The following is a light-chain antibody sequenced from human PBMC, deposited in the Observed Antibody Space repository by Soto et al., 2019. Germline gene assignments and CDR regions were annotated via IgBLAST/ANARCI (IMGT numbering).Light chain of an antibody. CDR3: QQYNNWPRT. CDR2: GAS. Sequence: IQMTQSPATLSVSPWERATLSCRASQSVSSNLAWYQQKPGQAPRLLIYGASTRATGIPARFSGSGSGTEFTLTISSLQSEDFAVYYCQQYNNWPRTFGQGTKVDIK. J-gene: IGKJ1*01. V-gene: IGKV3-15*01. CDR1: QSVSSN.